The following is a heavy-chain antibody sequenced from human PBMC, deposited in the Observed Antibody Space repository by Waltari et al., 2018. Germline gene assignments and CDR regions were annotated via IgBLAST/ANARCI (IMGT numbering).Heavy chain of an antibody. CDR1: GFTFGAYA. CDR3: TRGAMIVVVPPDY. D-gene: IGHD3-22*01. V-gene: IGHV3-49*03. J-gene: IGHJ4*02. CDR2: IRSKAYGGTT. Sequence: EVQLVESGGGLVQPGRSLRLSCTASGFTFGAYAMSWFRQAPGKGLEWVGFIRSKAYGGTTEYAASVKGRFTISRDDSKSIAYLQMNSLKTEDTAVYYCTRGAMIVVVPPDYWGQGTLVTVSS.